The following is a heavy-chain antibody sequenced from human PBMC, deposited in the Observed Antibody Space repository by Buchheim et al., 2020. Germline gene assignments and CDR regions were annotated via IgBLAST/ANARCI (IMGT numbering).Heavy chain of an antibody. D-gene: IGHD2-15*01. CDR3: ARGGRGYCSGGSCRNWFDP. CDR2: INHSGST. Sequence: QVQLQQWGAGLLKPSETLSLTCAVYGGSFSGYYWSWIRQPPGKGLEWIGEINHSGSTNYNPSLKSQVTISVDTSKNQFSLKLSSVTAADTAVYYCARGGRGYCSGGSCRNWFDPWGQGTL. CDR1: GGSFSGYY. V-gene: IGHV4-34*01. J-gene: IGHJ5*02.